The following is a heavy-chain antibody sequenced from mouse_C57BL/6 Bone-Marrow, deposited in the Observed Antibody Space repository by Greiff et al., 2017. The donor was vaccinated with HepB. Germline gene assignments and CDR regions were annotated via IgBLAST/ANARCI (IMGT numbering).Heavy chain of an antibody. Sequence: QVQLQQSGAEFVKPGASVKLSCKASGYTFTSYWMQWVKQRPGQGLEWIGELDPSDSYINYNQKFKGKATLTVDTSASTAYMQLSSLTSEDTAVYCCASRSSRVTWFAYWGQGTLVTVSA. J-gene: IGHJ3*01. V-gene: IGHV1-50*01. CDR1: GYTFTSYW. CDR2: LDPSDSYI. CDR3: ASRSSRVTWFAY.